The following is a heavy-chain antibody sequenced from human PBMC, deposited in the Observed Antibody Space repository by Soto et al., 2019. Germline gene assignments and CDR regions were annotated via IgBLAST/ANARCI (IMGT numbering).Heavy chain of an antibody. CDR3: ARGEQYSGRISDY. J-gene: IGHJ4*01. V-gene: IGHV6-1*01. D-gene: IGHD1-26*01. CDR1: GDSVSSNSAG. Sequence: SQTLSLTCAITGDSVSSNSAGWSWVRQSPSRGLEWLGRTYYRSKWNYEYAVSVRGRITINPDTSKNQFSLQLNSVTPEDTAVYFCARGEQYSGRISDYWGQGTLVTVSS. CDR2: TYYRSKWNY.